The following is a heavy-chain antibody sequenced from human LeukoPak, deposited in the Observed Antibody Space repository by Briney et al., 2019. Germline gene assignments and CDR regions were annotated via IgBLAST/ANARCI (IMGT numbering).Heavy chain of an antibody. J-gene: IGHJ4*02. D-gene: IGHD4-23*01. CDR2: TRYDGSQN. CDR1: AFTFSTYG. CDR3: AKSSGGNWGYFDY. Sequence: TGGSLRLSCAASAFTFSTYGMHWVRQAPGKGLEWVSFTRYDGSQNYYADSVKGRFIISRDNSKITLYLQMNSLKAEDTAVHYCAKSSGGNWGYFDYWGQGTLVTVSS. V-gene: IGHV3-30*02.